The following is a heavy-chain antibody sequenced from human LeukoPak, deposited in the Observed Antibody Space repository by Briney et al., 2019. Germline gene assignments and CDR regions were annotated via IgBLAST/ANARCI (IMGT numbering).Heavy chain of an antibody. J-gene: IGHJ4*02. CDR2: IHYSGSS. V-gene: IGHV4-59*01. CDR3: ARYDRSGYGFDC. CDR1: GGSISDYF. Sequence: SETLSLTCTVSGGSISDYFWSWIRQPPGKGLEWIGYIHYSGSSNYNPSLKSRVTISVDTSKNQFSLKLSSVTAADTAVYYCARYDRSGYGFDCWGQGTLVTVSS. D-gene: IGHD5-12*01.